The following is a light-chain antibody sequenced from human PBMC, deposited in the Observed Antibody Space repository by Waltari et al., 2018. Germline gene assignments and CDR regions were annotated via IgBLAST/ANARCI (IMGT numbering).Light chain of an antibody. J-gene: IGLJ1*01. Sequence: QSVLTQPPSVSGAPGQRVTISCTGGSSNIGADYDVHWYQQLPGTAPKLLIFDTTNRPSGVPNRFSGSKSGTSAFQAITGLQPEDEADYYCQSYDSSLSGWRVFGTGTKVTVL. CDR2: DTT. V-gene: IGLV1-40*01. CDR3: QSYDSSLSGWRV. CDR1: SSNIGADYD.